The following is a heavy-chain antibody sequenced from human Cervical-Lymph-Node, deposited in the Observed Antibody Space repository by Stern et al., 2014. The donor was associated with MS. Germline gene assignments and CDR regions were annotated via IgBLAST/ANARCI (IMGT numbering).Heavy chain of an antibody. D-gene: IGHD3-22*01. Sequence: VQLVESGAEVKKPGASVKGSCKASGYTFTRYGISWVRQAPGQGLEWMGWISAYNGNTNYAQKLQGRVTMTTDTSTSTAYMELRSLRSDDTAVYYCARGGYYDSSGRPNWFDPWGQGTLVTVSS. V-gene: IGHV1-18*01. CDR3: ARGGYYDSSGRPNWFDP. CDR2: ISAYNGNT. J-gene: IGHJ5*02. CDR1: GYTFTRYG.